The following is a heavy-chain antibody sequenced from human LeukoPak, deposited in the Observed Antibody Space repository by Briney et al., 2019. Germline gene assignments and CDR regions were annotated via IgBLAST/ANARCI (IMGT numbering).Heavy chain of an antibody. Sequence: TSETLSLTCTVSGGSISSSGYYWSWIRQPPGKGLEWIGYIYYSGSTNYNPSLKSRVTISVDTSKNQFSLKLSSVTAADTAVHYCARSMGAYSDDFDYWGQGTLVTVSS. CDR3: ARSMGAYSDDFDY. V-gene: IGHV4-61*08. J-gene: IGHJ4*02. CDR1: GGSISSSGYY. D-gene: IGHD1-26*01. CDR2: IYYSGST.